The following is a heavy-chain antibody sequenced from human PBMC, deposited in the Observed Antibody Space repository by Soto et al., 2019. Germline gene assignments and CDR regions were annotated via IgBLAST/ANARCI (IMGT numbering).Heavy chain of an antibody. CDR1: GYTFTSYG. D-gene: IGHD3-10*01. CDR3: ARDRGDGSGSYYDRDAFNI. CDR2: ISAYNGNT. V-gene: IGHV1-18*04. J-gene: IGHJ3*02. Sequence: GASVKVSCKASGYTFTSYGISWVRQAPGQGLERMGWISAYNGNTNYAQKLQGRVTMTTDTSTSTAYMELRSLRSDDTAVYYCARDRGDGSGSYYDRDAFNIWGQGTMVTVSS.